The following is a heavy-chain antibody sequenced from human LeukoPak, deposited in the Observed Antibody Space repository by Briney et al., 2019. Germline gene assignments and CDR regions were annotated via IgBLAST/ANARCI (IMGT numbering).Heavy chain of an antibody. CDR3: ARDYDILTGFPRGGFDY. CDR2: IWYDGSNK. Sequence: GGSLRLSCAASGFTFSSYGMHWVRQAPGKGLEWVAVIWYDGSNKYYADSVKGRFTISRDNSKNTLYLQMNSLRAEDTAVYYCARDYDILTGFPRGGFDYWGQGTLVTVSS. D-gene: IGHD3-9*01. CDR1: GFTFSSYG. J-gene: IGHJ4*02. V-gene: IGHV3-33*01.